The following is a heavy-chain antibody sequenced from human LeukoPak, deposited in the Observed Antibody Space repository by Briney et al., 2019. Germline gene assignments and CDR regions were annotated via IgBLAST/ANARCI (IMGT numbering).Heavy chain of an antibody. CDR3: ARERSEQWLVRYYFDY. J-gene: IGHJ4*02. V-gene: IGHV1-18*01. Sequence: GASVKVFCKASGYTFTSYGISWVRQAPGQGLEWMGWISAYSGNTSYAQKLQGRVTMTTDTSTSTAYMELRSLRSDDTAVYYCARERSEQWLVRYYFDYWGQGTLVTVSS. CDR1: GYTFTSYG. D-gene: IGHD6-19*01. CDR2: ISAYSGNT.